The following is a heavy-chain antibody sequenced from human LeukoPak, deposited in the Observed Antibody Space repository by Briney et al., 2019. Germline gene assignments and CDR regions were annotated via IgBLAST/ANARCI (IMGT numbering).Heavy chain of an antibody. V-gene: IGHV3-11*01. J-gene: IGHJ5*02. CDR1: GFSFSDNF. Sequence: GGSLGLSCTATGFSFSDNFMGWIRQAPGKGLEWVSYINSAGDFIQHSDVVKGRFSVSRDNSKRSLFLQMTRLRSDDTAVYYCARGSYGWTFNPWGQGTLVSVSS. D-gene: IGHD3-16*01. CDR2: INSAGDFI. CDR3: ARGSYGWTFNP.